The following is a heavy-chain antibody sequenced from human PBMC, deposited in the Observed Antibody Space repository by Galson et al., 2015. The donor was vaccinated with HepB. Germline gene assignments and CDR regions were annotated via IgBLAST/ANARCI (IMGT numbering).Heavy chain of an antibody. V-gene: IGHV4-34*01. CDR3: ATPVGYTRGYCSSTSCSGDAFDI. J-gene: IGHJ3*02. CDR2: INHSGST. CDR1: GGSFSGYY. Sequence: TLSLTCAVYGGSFSGYYWSWIRQPPGKGLEWIGEINHSGSTNYNPSLKSRVTISVDTSKNQFSLKLSSVTAADTAVYYCATPVGYTRGYCSSTSCSGDAFDIWGQGTMVTVSS. D-gene: IGHD2-2*01.